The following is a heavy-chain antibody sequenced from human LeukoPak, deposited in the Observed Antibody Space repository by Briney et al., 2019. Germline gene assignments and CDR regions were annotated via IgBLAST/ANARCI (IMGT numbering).Heavy chain of an antibody. CDR1: GFTFSSYA. Sequence: HSGGSLRLSCAASGFTFSSYAMSWVRQAPGKGLEWVSAISGSGGSTDYADSVKGRFTISRDNPKNTLYLQMNSLRAEDKAVYYCAKEFLLLGYCSGGSCWWPSDYWGQGTLVTVSS. D-gene: IGHD2-15*01. CDR3: AKEFLLLGYCSGGSCWWPSDY. CDR2: ISGSGGST. V-gene: IGHV3-23*01. J-gene: IGHJ4*02.